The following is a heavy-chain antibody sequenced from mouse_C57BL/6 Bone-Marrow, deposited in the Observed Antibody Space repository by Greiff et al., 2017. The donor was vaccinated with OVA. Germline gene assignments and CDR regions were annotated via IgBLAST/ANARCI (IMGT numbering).Heavy chain of an antibody. J-gene: IGHJ4*01. D-gene: IGHD1-1*01. CDR1: GYTFTSYW. V-gene: IGHV1-69*01. CDR3: AAVVASYYAMDY. Sequence: QVQLQQPGAELVMPGASVKLSCKASGYTFTSYWMHWVKQRPGQGLEWIGEIDPSDSYTNYNQKFKGKSTLTVDKSSSTAYMQLSSLTSADSAVYYCAAVVASYYAMDYWGQGTSVTVSS. CDR2: IDPSDSYT.